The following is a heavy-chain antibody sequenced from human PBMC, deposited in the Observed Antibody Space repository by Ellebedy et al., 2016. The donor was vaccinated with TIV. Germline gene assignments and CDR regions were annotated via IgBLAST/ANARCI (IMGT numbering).Heavy chain of an antibody. J-gene: IGHJ2*01. CDR2: IITMFDTE. D-gene: IGHD2-2*01. V-gene: IGHV1-69*06. CDR3: ARDPDCTSTSCLTGRYFDV. Sequence: ASVKVSCKASGGTLSSYAIGWVRQAPGQGLEWMGGIITMFDTENYALKFQGRVTMTADKSTDTAYMELSSLRSEDTAIYYFARDPDCTSTSCLTGRYFDVWGRGTLVTVSS. CDR1: GGTLSSYA.